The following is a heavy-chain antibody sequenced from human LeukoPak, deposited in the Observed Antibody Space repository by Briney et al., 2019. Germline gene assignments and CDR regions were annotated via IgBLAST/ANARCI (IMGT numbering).Heavy chain of an antibody. CDR3: ARWDYDTLTGSGILDY. CDR1: GFTFSSYW. V-gene: IGHV3-7*01. CDR2: IKQDGSEK. D-gene: IGHD3-9*01. J-gene: IGHJ4*02. Sequence: GGSLRLSCAASGFTFSSYWMSWVRQAPGKGLEWVANIKQDGSEKYYVDSVKGRFTISRDNAKNSLYLQMNSLRAEDTAVYYCARWDYDTLTGSGILDYWGQGTLVTVSS.